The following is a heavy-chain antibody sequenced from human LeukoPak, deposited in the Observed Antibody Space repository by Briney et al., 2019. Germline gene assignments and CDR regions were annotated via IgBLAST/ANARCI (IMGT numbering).Heavy chain of an antibody. CDR2: IRYDGSDK. D-gene: IGHD3-3*01. V-gene: IGHV3-30*02. CDR3: ARDWDYNFWSNYDH. J-gene: IGHJ4*02. CDR1: GFNFNQYG. Sequence: GRSLRLSCVTSGFNFNQYGMHWVRQAPGKGLEWVSYIRYDGSDKHYADSVKGRFTISRDDSKNTLYLQMSSLRAEDTAVYYCARDWDYNFWSNYDHWGQGNLVTVSS.